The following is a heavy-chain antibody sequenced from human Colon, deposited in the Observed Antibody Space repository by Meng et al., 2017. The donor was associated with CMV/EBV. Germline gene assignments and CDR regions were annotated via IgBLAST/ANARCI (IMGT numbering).Heavy chain of an antibody. CDR3: ARTRTTITGGVTPFDY. Sequence: SGYTFTSYAVTWVRQAPGQGLEWMGWISTFDDQTNYTQKFQGRVTMTADRSTDTSYLELRSLRSDDTAMYYCARTRTTITGGVTPFDYWGQGSLVTVSS. J-gene: IGHJ4*02. V-gene: IGHV1-18*01. CDR2: ISTFDDQT. D-gene: IGHD3-16*01. CDR1: GYTFTSYA.